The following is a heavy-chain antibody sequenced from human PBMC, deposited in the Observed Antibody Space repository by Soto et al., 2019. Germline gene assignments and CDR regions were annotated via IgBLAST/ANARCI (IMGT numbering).Heavy chain of an antibody. Sequence: ASVKVSCKASGFTFTSSAMQWVRQARGQRLEWIGWIVVGSGNTNYAQKFQGRVTMTRDTSTSTVYMELSSLRSEDTAVYYCARGETYSSGWSPWDYWGQGTLVTVSS. CDR1: GFTFTSSA. V-gene: IGHV1-58*02. J-gene: IGHJ4*02. CDR3: ARGETYSSGWSPWDY. D-gene: IGHD6-19*01. CDR2: IVVGSGNT.